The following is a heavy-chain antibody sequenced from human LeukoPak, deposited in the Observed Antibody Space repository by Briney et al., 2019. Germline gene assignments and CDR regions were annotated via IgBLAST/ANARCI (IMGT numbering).Heavy chain of an antibody. Sequence: GGSLRLSCAASGFTFSSYSMNWVRQAPGKGLEWVSAITGSSGSTYYADSVRGRFTISRDNSKNTLYLQMNSLRAEDTAVYYCAKKRSSGPGDFDLWGRGTLVTVSS. V-gene: IGHV3-23*01. CDR2: ITGSSGST. CDR1: GFTFSSYS. J-gene: IGHJ2*01. CDR3: AKKRSSGPGDFDL. D-gene: IGHD6-19*01.